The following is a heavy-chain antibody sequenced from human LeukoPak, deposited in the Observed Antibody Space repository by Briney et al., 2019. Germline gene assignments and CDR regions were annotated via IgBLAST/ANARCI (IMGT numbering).Heavy chain of an antibody. Sequence: SETLSLTCTVSGGSISSGGYYWSWVRQHPGKGLGWIGYIYFSESTYYNPSLKSRVTISVDTSKNQFSLKLSSVTAADTAVYYCARGARAAALGIAYYFDYWGQGTLVTVSS. V-gene: IGHV4-31*03. D-gene: IGHD6-13*01. J-gene: IGHJ4*02. CDR1: GGSISSGGYY. CDR2: IYFSEST. CDR3: ARGARAAALGIAYYFDY.